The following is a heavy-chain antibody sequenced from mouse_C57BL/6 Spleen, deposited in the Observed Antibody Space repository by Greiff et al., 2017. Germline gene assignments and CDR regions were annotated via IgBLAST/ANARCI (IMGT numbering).Heavy chain of an antibody. V-gene: IGHV1-82*01. CDR3: ASTSSPFAY. Sequence: VQLQQSGPELVKPGASVKISCKASGYAFSSSWMNWVKQRPGKGLEWIGRIYPGDGDTNYNGKFKGKATLTADKSSSTAYMQLSSLTSEDSAVYFCASTSSPFAYWGQGTLVTVSA. J-gene: IGHJ3*01. D-gene: IGHD1-1*01. CDR1: GYAFSSSW. CDR2: IYPGDGDT.